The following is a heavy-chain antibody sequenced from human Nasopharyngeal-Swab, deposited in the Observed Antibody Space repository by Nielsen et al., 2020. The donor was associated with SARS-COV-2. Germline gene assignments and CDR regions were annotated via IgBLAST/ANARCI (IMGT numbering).Heavy chain of an antibody. CDR3: ARQGEPAAIPGIFGVVDISDAFDI. D-gene: IGHD3-3*01. V-gene: IGHV4-39*01. Sequence: SETLSLTCTVSGGSISSSSYYWGWIRHPPGKGLEWIGSIYYSGSTYYNPSLKSRVTISVDTSKNQFSLKLSSVTAADTAVYYCARQGEPAAIPGIFGVVDISDAFDIWGQGTMVTVSS. CDR1: GGSISSSSYY. CDR2: IYYSGST. J-gene: IGHJ3*02.